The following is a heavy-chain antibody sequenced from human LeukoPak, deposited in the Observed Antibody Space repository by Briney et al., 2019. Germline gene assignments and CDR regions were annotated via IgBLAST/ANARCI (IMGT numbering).Heavy chain of an antibody. V-gene: IGHV3-48*03. J-gene: IGHJ4*02. CDR3: ARGSGGDY. CDR1: GFTFSNYE. Sequence: PGGSLRLSCAASGFTFSNYEMNWVRQAPGKGLEWVSYIGYSGSTIYYADSVKGRFTISRDNAKNSLYLQMNSLRADDTALYYCARGSGGDYWGQGTLVTVSS. CDR2: IGYSGSTI.